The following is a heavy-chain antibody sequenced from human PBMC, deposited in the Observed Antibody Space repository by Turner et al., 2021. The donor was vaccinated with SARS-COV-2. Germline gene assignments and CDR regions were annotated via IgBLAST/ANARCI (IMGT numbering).Heavy chain of an antibody. J-gene: IGHJ4*01. CDR3: ARVRAAGAGSYWPADY. Sequence: EVQLVESGGGLVQPGGSLRLSCAASGFTFSDYWMHWVRQAPGKGLVWVSRINSDVSDTKYADSVRGRFTISRDNAKSTLYLQMNSLRAEDTAVYYCARVRAAGAGSYWPADYWGHGTLVTVSS. V-gene: IGHV3-74*02. CDR2: INSDVSDT. CDR1: GFTFSDYW. D-gene: IGHD3-10*01.